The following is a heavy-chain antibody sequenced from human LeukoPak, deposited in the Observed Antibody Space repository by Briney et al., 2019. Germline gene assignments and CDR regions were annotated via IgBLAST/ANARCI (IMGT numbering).Heavy chain of an antibody. CDR1: RISVSNNY. J-gene: IGHJ1*01. V-gene: IGHV3-53*01. D-gene: IGHD5-12*01. CDR2: IYAGGDT. CDR3: AQARSSSGYGPLGFY. Sequence: TGGSLRLSCAASRISVSNNYMSWVRQAPGKGLEFVSVIYAGGDTFYADSVKGRFTISRDSSKNTLYLHMSSLTPEDTAVYYCAQARSSSGYGPLGFYWGQGTLVTVSS.